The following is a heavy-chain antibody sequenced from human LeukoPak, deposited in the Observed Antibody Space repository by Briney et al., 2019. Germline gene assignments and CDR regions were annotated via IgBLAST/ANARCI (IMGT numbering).Heavy chain of an antibody. CDR2: ISYTGST. CDR1: GGSISSGGYY. Sequence: SETLSLTCTVSGGSISSGGYYWSWIRQHPGKGLEWIGYISYTGSTYNNPSLKSRMSVSLDASKNQFSLRLSSVTAADTAVYYWGRTFNCGTYSPYYFDYWGQGILV. CDR3: GRTFNCGTYSPYYFDY. J-gene: IGHJ4*02. D-gene: IGHD2-21*01. V-gene: IGHV4-31*03.